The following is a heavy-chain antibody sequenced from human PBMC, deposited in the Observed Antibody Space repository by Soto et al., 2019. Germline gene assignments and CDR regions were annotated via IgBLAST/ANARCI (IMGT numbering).Heavy chain of an antibody. D-gene: IGHD3-22*01. CDR3: ARWYYYYSSGYSQTTNAFDI. V-gene: IGHV3-21*01. CDR1: GFTFSSYS. Sequence: GGSLRLSCAASGFTFSSYSMNWVRQAPGKGLEWVSSISSSSSYIYYADSVKGRFTISRDNAKNSLYLQMNSLRAEDTAVYYCARWYYYYSSGYSQTTNAFDIWGQGTMVTVS. CDR2: ISSSSSYI. J-gene: IGHJ3*02.